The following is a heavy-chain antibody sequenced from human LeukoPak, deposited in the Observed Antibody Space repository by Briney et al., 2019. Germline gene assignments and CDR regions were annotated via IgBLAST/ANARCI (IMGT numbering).Heavy chain of an antibody. CDR3: AKDLLFSRIAADCFDY. V-gene: IGHV3-33*06. J-gene: IGHJ4*02. CDR1: KFTFSSYG. Sequence: GGSLRLSCAASKFTFSSYGMHWVRQAPGKGLEWVAVIWSDGSNKYYADSVKGRFTISRDNSKNTLYPQMNSLRAEDTAVYYCAKDLLFSRIAADCFDYWGQGTLVTVSS. CDR2: IWSDGSNK. D-gene: IGHD6-6*01.